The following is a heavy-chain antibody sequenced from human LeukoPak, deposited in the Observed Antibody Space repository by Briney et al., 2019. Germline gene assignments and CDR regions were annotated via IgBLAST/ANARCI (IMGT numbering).Heavy chain of an antibody. J-gene: IGHJ4*02. V-gene: IGHV3-30-3*01. D-gene: IGHD3-10*01. CDR3: ARGSTWRGFDY. CDR2: ISYDGSNK. CDR1: GFTFSSYA. Sequence: TGGSLRLSFAASGFTFSSYAMHWVRQAPGKGLEWVAVISYDGSNKYYADSVKGRFTISRDNSKNTLYLQMNSLRAEDTAVYYCARGSTWRGFDYWGQGTLVTVSS.